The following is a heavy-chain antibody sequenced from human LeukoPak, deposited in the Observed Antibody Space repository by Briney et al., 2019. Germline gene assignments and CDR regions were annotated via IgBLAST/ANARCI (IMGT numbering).Heavy chain of an antibody. D-gene: IGHD2-2*01. J-gene: IGHJ4*02. CDR1: GYTLTELS. CDR2: FDPEDGET. Sequence: GASVKVSCKVSGYTLTELSMHWVRQAPGKGREGMGGFDPEDGETIYAQKFQGRVTMTEDTSTDTAYMELSSLRSEDTAVYYCATARIVVVPAALSYWGQGTLVTVSS. V-gene: IGHV1-24*01. CDR3: ATARIVVVPAALSY.